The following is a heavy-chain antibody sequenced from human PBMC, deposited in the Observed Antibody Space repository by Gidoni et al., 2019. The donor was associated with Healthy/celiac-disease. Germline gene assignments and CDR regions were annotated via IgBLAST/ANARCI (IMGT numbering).Heavy chain of an antibody. Sequence: QVQLQESGPGLVKPSGTLSLTCAVSGGSLSSSNWWSWVRQPPGKGLEWIGEIYHSGSTNYNPSLKSRVTISVDKSKNQFSLKLSSVTAADTAVYYCARVPKGGTTRSLWYFDLWGRGTLVTVSS. CDR1: GGSLSSSNW. V-gene: IGHV4-4*02. D-gene: IGHD4-17*01. CDR2: IYHSGST. CDR3: ARVPKGGTTRSLWYFDL. J-gene: IGHJ2*01.